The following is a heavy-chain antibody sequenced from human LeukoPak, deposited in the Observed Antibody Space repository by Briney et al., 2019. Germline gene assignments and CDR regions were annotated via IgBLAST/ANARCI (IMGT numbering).Heavy chain of an antibody. V-gene: IGHV3-30*18. D-gene: IGHD5-12*01. Sequence: GRSLRLSCAASGFTFSSYGMHWVRQAPGKGLEWVAVISYDGSNKYYADSVKGRFTISRDNSKNTLYLQMNSLRAEDTAVYYCAKSGYSGYDSGIDYWGQGTLSPSPQ. CDR2: ISYDGSNK. J-gene: IGHJ4*02. CDR1: GFTFSSYG. CDR3: AKSGYSGYDSGIDY.